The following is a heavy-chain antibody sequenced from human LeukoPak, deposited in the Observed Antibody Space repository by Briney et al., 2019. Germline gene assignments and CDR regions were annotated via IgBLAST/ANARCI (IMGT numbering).Heavy chain of an antibody. CDR3: ARATTYDILTGYYDY. Sequence: GGSLRLSCAASGFTFSSYTMNWVRQAPGKGLEWVSSISSSSSYIYYAESVKGRFTMSRDNAKNSLYLQMNSLRAEDTAVYYCARATTYDILTGYYDYWGQGTLVTVSS. J-gene: IGHJ4*02. CDR1: GFTFSSYT. CDR2: ISSSSSYI. V-gene: IGHV3-21*01. D-gene: IGHD3-9*01.